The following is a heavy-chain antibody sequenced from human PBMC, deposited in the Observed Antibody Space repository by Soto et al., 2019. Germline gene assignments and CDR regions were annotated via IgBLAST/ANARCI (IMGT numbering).Heavy chain of an antibody. CDR1: GGSFSGYY. D-gene: IGHD3-10*01. J-gene: IGHJ4*02. CDR3: ASGTGYGSGREGDY. CDR2: INHSGST. Sequence: PSETLSLTCAVYGGSFSGYYWSWIRQPPGKGLEWIGEINHSGSTNYNPSLKSRVTISVDTSKNQFSLKLSSVTAADTAVYYCASGTGYGSGREGDYWGQGTLVTVSS. V-gene: IGHV4-34*01.